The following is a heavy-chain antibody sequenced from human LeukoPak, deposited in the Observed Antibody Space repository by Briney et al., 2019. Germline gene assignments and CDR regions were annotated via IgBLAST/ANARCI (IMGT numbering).Heavy chain of an antibody. V-gene: IGHV3-66*02. CDR3: AKEGDKYSNYRLVY. CDR2: IYSGGST. J-gene: IGHJ4*02. CDR1: GFTVSSNY. Sequence: GGSLRLSCAASGFTVSSNYMSWVRQAPGKGLEWVSVIYSGGSTYYADSVKGRFTISRDNSKNTLYLQMNSLRAEDTAVYYCAKEGDKYSNYRLVYWGQGTLVTVSS. D-gene: IGHD4-11*01.